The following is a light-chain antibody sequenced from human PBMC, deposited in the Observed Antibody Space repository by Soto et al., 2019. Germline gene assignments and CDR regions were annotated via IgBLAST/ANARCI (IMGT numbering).Light chain of an antibody. CDR2: GAS. CDR3: QHFGYPQWT. V-gene: IGKV3-15*01. CDR1: ETVATN. J-gene: IGKJ1*01. Sequence: VMTQSPATLSVSPGERATLSCWASETVATNLAWYQQKPGQAPRLLISGASTRAAGISDRFRGSGSGTEFTLTISSLRSEDSAVYYCQHFGYPQWTFGRGTKVDI.